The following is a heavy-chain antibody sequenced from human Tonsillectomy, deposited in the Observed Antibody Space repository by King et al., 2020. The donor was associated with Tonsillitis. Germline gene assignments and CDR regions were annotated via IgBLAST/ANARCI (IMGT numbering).Heavy chain of an antibody. CDR2: INHSGST. J-gene: IGHJ5*02. CDR1: GGSFSGYY. V-gene: IGHV4-34*01. D-gene: IGHD3-10*01. CDR3: ARGRLRAYGSGKCWFDP. Sequence: VQLQQWGAGLLKPSETLSLTCAVYGGSFSGYYWSWIRQPPGKGLEWIGEINHSGSTNYNPSLKSRVTISVDTSKNQFSLKLSSVTAADTAVYYCARGRLRAYGSGKCWFDPWGQGTLVTVSS.